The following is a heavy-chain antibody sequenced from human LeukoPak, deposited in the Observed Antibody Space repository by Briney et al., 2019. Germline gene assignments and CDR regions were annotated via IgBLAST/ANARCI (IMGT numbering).Heavy chain of an antibody. Sequence: QPGGSLRLSCAASGFTFSSYWMSWVRQAPGKGLEWVANIKQDGSEKYYVDSVKGRFTISRDNAKNSLYLQMNSLRAEDTAVYYCATLTTVTPYYYYCYYMDVWGKGTTVTVSS. V-gene: IGHV3-7*01. J-gene: IGHJ6*03. CDR1: GFTFSSYW. CDR3: ATLTTVTPYYYYCYYMDV. D-gene: IGHD4-17*01. CDR2: IKQDGSEK.